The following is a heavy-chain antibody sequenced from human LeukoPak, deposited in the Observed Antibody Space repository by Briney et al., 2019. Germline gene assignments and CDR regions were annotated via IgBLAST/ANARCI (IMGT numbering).Heavy chain of an antibody. CDR2: IIPILGIA. J-gene: IGHJ5*02. V-gene: IGHV1-69*04. Sequence: GASVKVSCKASGGTFSSYAISWVRQAPGQGVEWMGRIIPILGIANYAQKFQGRVTITADKSTSTAYMELSSLRSEDTAVYYCARDCSSTSCYSIWFDPWGQGTLVTVSS. CDR3: ARDCSSTSCYSIWFDP. CDR1: GGTFSSYA. D-gene: IGHD2-2*02.